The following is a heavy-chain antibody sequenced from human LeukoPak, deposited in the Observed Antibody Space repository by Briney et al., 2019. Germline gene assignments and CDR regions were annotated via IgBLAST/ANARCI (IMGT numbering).Heavy chain of an antibody. V-gene: IGHV1-24*01. CDR1: GYTLTELS. Sequence: GASVKVSCKVSGYTLTELSMHWVRQAPGKGLEWMGGFDPEDGETIYAQKFQGRVTMTEDTSTDTAYMELSSLRSEDTAVYYCATGLGDVGYSYGAFDYWGQGTLVTVSS. CDR3: ATGLGDVGYSYGAFDY. CDR2: FDPEDGET. D-gene: IGHD5-18*01. J-gene: IGHJ4*02.